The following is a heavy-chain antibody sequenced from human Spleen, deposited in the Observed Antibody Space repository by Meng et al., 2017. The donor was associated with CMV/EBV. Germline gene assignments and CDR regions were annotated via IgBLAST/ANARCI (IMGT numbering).Heavy chain of an antibody. CDR3: AKLDPNYGSGSIGY. V-gene: IGHV3-74*01. Sequence: GESLKISCAASGFTFSNYWMHWVRQAPGKGLEWVSRINPDGSNTVYADSVRGRFTISRDNAKNALSLQMNSLRPEDTAVYYCAKLDPNYGSGSIGYWGQGTLVTVSS. J-gene: IGHJ4*02. CDR2: INPDGSNT. D-gene: IGHD3-10*01. CDR1: GFTFSNYW.